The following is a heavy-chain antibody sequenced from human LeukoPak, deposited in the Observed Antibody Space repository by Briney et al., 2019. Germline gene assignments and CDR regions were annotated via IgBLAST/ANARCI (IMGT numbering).Heavy chain of an antibody. CDR3: ARESFSSSRSTTHTYDY. Sequence: GASVKVSCKASGYTFTGYYMHWVRQAPGQGLEWMGWINPNSGGTNYAQKFQGRVTMTRDTSISTAYMELSRLRSDDTAVYYCARESFSSSRSTTHTYDYWGQGTLVTVSS. CDR2: INPNSGGT. V-gene: IGHV1-2*02. CDR1: GYTFTGYY. J-gene: IGHJ4*02. D-gene: IGHD6-6*01.